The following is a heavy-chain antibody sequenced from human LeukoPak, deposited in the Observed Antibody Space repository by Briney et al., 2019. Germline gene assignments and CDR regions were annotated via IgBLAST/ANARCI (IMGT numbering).Heavy chain of an antibody. CDR2: INTDGSRT. CDR3: ATVGCSSTSCYTLDY. J-gene: IGHJ4*02. V-gene: IGHV3-74*01. Sequence: GGSLRLSCAASGFIFSSHWMHWVRQAPGKGLVWVSRINTDGSRTNYADYVKGRFTISRDNAKNTLYLQMNSLRAEDTAMYYCATVGCSSTSCYTLDYWGQGTPVTVSS. D-gene: IGHD2-2*02. CDR1: GFIFSSHW.